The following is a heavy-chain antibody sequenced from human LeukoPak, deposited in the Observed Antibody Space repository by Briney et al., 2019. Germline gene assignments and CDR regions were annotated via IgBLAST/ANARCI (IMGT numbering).Heavy chain of an antibody. V-gene: IGHV3-66*01. J-gene: IGHJ4*02. CDR1: GFSVSSDY. CDR2: IYNDGST. CDR3: ARVSAFSAYAY. D-gene: IGHD6-25*01. Sequence: PGGSLRLSCLGSGFSVSSDYMSWVRQAPGGGPEWVAIIYNDGSTYYAKSVEGRFSIYRDSYKNTVYLQMRSLRGDDTAIYYCARVSAFSAYAYWGQGTQVTVSS.